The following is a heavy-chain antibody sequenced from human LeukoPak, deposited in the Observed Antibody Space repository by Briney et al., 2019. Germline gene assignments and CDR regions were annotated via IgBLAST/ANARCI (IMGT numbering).Heavy chain of an antibody. Sequence: GGSLRLSCPASGFTFDDYGMSWVRQAPGKGLEWVSGINWNGGSTGYADSVKGRFTISRDNAKNSLYLQMNSLRAEDTALYYCAREGYSSGWQLYYYYMDVWGKGTTVTVSS. CDR3: AREGYSSGWQLYYYYMDV. D-gene: IGHD6-19*01. CDR2: INWNGGST. CDR1: GFTFDDYG. J-gene: IGHJ6*03. V-gene: IGHV3-20*04.